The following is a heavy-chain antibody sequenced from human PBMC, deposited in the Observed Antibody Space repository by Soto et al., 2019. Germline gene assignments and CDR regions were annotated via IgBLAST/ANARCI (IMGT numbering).Heavy chain of an antibody. J-gene: IGHJ4*02. D-gene: IGHD1-7*01. V-gene: IGHV4-31*03. CDR1: GASISSGGYY. CDR2: IYYRGST. Sequence: SETLSLTCTVSGASISSGGYYWSWARQHPGKGLEWIGYIYYRGSTYYNPSLKSRLTISADTSKNQFSLKLNSVTAADTAVYYCARDRGTGTTYYFDYWGQGALVTVSS. CDR3: ARDRGTGTTYYFDY.